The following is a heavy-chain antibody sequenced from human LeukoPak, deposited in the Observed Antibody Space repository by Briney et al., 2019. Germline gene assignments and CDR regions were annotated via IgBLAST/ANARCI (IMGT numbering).Heavy chain of an antibody. CDR2: ITYDGSNK. J-gene: IGHJ3*02. Sequence: PGRSLRLSCAASGFTFSSYAMDWGRQAPGKGREWGAVITYDGSNKYYADSVKSRFTISRDNSKNTLYLQMNSLRAEDTAVYYCARVGIAVAGNGGAFDIWGRGTMVTVSS. V-gene: IGHV3-30*04. CDR3: ARVGIAVAGNGGAFDI. CDR1: GFTFSSYA. D-gene: IGHD6-19*01.